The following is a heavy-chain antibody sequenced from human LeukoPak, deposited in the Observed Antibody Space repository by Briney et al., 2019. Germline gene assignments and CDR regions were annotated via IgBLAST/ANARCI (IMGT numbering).Heavy chain of an antibody. Sequence: ASVKVSCRTSRSTFTDYYMHWVRQAPGQGLEWMGRINPNSGGTNYAQNFQGRVTMTRDTYITTAYMELSRLRSDDKAVYYCARGLPTASYYYMDVWGKGTTVTVSS. V-gene: IGHV1-2*06. CDR3: ARGLPTASYYYMDV. CDR1: RSTFTDYY. CDR2: INPNSGGT. D-gene: IGHD2-2*01. J-gene: IGHJ6*03.